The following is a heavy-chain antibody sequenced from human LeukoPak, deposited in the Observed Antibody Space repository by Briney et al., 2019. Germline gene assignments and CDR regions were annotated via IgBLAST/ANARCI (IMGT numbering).Heavy chain of an antibody. V-gene: IGHV4-59*01. Sequence: KPSETLSLTCAFSGYSISSYYWSWIRQPPGKGLEWIGYIYYSGSTNYNPSLKTRVNISVDTSKNQFSLKLSSVTAADTAVYYCARDGKAARPNYYYYYMDVWGKGTTVTVSS. D-gene: IGHD6-6*01. J-gene: IGHJ6*03. CDR1: GYSISSYY. CDR2: IYYSGST. CDR3: ARDGKAARPNYYYYYMDV.